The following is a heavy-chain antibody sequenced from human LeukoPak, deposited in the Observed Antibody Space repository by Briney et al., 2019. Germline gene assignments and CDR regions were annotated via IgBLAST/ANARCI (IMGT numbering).Heavy chain of an antibody. Sequence: ASVKVSCKASGYTFTSYGINWVRQAPGQGLEWMGWISTNDGNTSYAPKFQGRVTMTTDTSTSTAYMELRSLRSDDTAVYFCARDHMVTITYNWFDPWGQGTLVTVSS. D-gene: IGHD2-21*02. J-gene: IGHJ5*02. V-gene: IGHV1-18*01. CDR3: ARDHMVTITYNWFDP. CDR1: GYTFTSYG. CDR2: ISTNDGNT.